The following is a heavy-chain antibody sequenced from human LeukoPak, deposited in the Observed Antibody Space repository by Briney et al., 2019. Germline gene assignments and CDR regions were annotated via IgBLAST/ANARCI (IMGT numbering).Heavy chain of an antibody. CDR3: ARTYRSWSGLDY. CDR1: GYSFSNYW. Sequence: GESLKISCKGSGYSFSNYWIGWVHQMPGKGLEWMGIIYPGDSDTRYSPSFQGQVTISADKSINTAYLQWSSLKASDTAMYYCARTYRSWSGLDYWGQGTLVTVPS. J-gene: IGHJ4*02. V-gene: IGHV5-51*07. D-gene: IGHD6-19*01. CDR2: IYPGDSDT.